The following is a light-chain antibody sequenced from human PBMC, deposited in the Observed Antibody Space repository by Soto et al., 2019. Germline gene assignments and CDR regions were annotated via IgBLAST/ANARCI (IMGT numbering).Light chain of an antibody. CDR2: EVS. CDR1: SSDVGGYNY. J-gene: IGLJ2*01. CDR3: SSFAGNNNLV. V-gene: IGLV2-8*01. Sequence: QSALTQPPSASGSPGQSVTISCTGTSSDVGGYNYVSWYQHHPGKAPKLMISEVSKRPSGVPDRFSGSNSGNTSSLTVYGLQAEDEADYYCSSFAGNNNLVFGGGTKLTVL.